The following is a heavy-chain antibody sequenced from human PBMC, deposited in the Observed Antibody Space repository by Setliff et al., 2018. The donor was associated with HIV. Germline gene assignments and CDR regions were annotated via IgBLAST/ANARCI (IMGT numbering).Heavy chain of an antibody. D-gene: IGHD3-22*01. CDR2: IIPILGIK. CDR3: ARGATYYYDSSGYYSLLADAFDI. V-gene: IGHV1-69*10. Sequence: SVKVSCKASGGTFSSYAVSWVRQAPGQGLEWMGGIIPILGIKKYPQTFKGRVTITADKSTSTAYMELSSLRSEDTAVYYCARGATYYYDSSGYYSLLADAFDIWGQGTMVTVSS. CDR1: GGTFSSYA. J-gene: IGHJ3*02.